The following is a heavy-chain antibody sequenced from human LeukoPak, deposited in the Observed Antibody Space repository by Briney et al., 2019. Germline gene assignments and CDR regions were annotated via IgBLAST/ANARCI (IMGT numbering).Heavy chain of an antibody. CDR1: GFAFSTYS. J-gene: IGHJ5*02. CDR2: ISSSGTII. Sequence: GGSLRLPCAASGFAFSTYSMSWIRQAPGKGLEWVSYISSSGTIIYYADSVKGRFTISRDNARNSLYLQMNSLRAEDTAVYYCARDAPSIADDAWGQGTLVTVSS. D-gene: IGHD6-6*01. V-gene: IGHV3-11*04. CDR3: ARDAPSIADDA.